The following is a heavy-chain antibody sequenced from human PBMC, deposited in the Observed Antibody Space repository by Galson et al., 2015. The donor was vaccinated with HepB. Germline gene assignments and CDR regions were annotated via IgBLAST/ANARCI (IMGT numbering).Heavy chain of an antibody. V-gene: IGHV3-23*01. J-gene: IGHJ4*02. CDR3: AREGRGWLFDY. CDR1: GFTFINHA. CDR2: ITSDGSA. D-gene: IGHD6-19*01. Sequence: SLRLSCAASGFTFINHALSWVRQAPGMGLEWVSSITSDGSAYYADSVRGRFTISRDNSKNTVSLQINSLRAEGTAVYYCAREGRGWLFDYWGRGTLVPVSS.